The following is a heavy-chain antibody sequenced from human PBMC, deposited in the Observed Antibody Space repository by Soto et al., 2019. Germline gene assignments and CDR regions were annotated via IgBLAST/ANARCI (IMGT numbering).Heavy chain of an antibody. CDR2: IFHSGST. CDR3: TRGDFWSGLDY. J-gene: IGHJ4*02. Sequence: PXETLSLTCDVSGYSISNNYWLTWVRQFPGEGLQWIGEIFHSGSTNYNPPLKNRVTISVDTSNSRFSLILTSVTAADTAVYFCTRGDFWSGLDYWGQGIQVTVSS. D-gene: IGHD3-3*01. V-gene: IGHV4-4*01. CDR1: GYSISNNYW.